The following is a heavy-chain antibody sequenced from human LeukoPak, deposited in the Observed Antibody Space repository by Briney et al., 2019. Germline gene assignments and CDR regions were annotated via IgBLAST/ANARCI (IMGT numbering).Heavy chain of an antibody. Sequence: GASVKVSCKASGYTFTSYGISWVRQAPGQGLEWMGIINPSGGSTSYAQKFQGRVTMTRDTSTSTVYMELSSLRSEDTAVYYCASAYYYDSSGYSGPFDYWGQGTLVTVSS. J-gene: IGHJ4*02. CDR1: GYTFTSYG. D-gene: IGHD3-22*01. V-gene: IGHV1-46*01. CDR2: INPSGGST. CDR3: ASAYYYDSSGYSGPFDY.